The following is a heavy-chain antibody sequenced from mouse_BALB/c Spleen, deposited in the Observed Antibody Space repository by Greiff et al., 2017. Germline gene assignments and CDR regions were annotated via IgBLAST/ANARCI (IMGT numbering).Heavy chain of an antibody. Sequence: DVMLVESGGGLVQPGGSRKLSCAASGFTFSSFGMHWVRQAPEKGLEWVAYISSGSSTIYYADTVKGRFTISRDNPKNTLFLQMTSLRSEDTAMYYCARGGRAWFAYWGQGTLVTVSA. J-gene: IGHJ3*01. V-gene: IGHV5-17*02. CDR1: GFTFSSFG. D-gene: IGHD3-3*01. CDR2: ISSGSSTI. CDR3: ARGGRAWFAY.